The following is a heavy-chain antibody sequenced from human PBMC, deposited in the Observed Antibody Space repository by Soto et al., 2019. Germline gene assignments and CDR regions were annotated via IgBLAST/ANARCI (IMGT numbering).Heavy chain of an antibody. J-gene: IGHJ3*02. CDR2: ISAYNGNT. CDR3: ASDLVGAYAFDI. V-gene: IGHV1-18*01. CDR1: GYTFTSYG. D-gene: IGHD1-26*01. Sequence: ASVKVSCKASGYTFTSYGISWVRQAPGQGLEWMGWISAYNGNTNYAQKLQGRVTMTTDTSTSTAYMELRSLRSDDTAVYYCASDLVGAYAFDIWGQGTMVTVSS.